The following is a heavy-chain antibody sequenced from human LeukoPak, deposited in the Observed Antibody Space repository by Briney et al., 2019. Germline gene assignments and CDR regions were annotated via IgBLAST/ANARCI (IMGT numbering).Heavy chain of an antibody. J-gene: IGHJ4*02. Sequence: PGGSLRLSCAASGFTFDDCAMHWVRQAPGKGLEWVSLISGDGTGTYYADSVKGRFTISRDNRKNSLYLQMNSLRTEDTALYYCAKDNFGSGSYFDNWGQGTLVTVSS. CDR1: GFTFDDCA. V-gene: IGHV3-43*02. D-gene: IGHD1-26*01. CDR3: AKDNFGSGSYFDN. CDR2: ISGDGTGT.